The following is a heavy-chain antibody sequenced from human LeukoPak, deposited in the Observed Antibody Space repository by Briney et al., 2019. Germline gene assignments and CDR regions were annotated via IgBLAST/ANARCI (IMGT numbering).Heavy chain of an antibody. CDR2: INTDGSST. V-gene: IGHV3-74*01. D-gene: IGHD1-26*01. CDR3: ARYFSGSYYRDYFDY. J-gene: IGHJ4*02. Sequence: PGGSLRLSCAASGFAFSSYWMHWVRQAPGKGLVWVSRINTDGSSTSYADSVKGRFTISRDNAKNTLYLQMNSLRAEDTAVYYCARYFSGSYYRDYFDYWGQGTLVTVSS. CDR1: GFAFSSYW.